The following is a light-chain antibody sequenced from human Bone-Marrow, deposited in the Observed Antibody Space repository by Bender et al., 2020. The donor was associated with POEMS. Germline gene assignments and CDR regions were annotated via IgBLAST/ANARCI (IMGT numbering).Light chain of an antibody. V-gene: IGLV3-10*01. J-gene: IGLJ2*01. CDR1: ALPKQY. Sequence: SYEVTQPASVSVSPGQTARITCSGDALPKQYAHWYQQKPGQAPVLVIYEDSKRPSGIPERLSGSSSGTMSTLTISGAQVEDEADYYCYSTDSSGHPLVFGGGTKLTVL. CDR2: EDS. CDR3: YSTDSSGHPLV.